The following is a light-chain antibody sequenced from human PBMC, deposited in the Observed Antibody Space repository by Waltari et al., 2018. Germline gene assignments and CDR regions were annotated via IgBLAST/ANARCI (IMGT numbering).Light chain of an antibody. V-gene: IGLV2-14*03. CDR2: DVN. CDR1: SSDVGAYNY. J-gene: IGLJ3*02. CDR3: SSFTTTNSWV. Sequence: HSALAQPASVSGSPGQSISISCTGTSSDVGAYNYVSWYQQHPGKAPRLRIYDVNNRPSGGSNRFSGSKSGNTASLTISGLQAEDEADYYCSSFTTTNSWVFGGGTKLTVL.